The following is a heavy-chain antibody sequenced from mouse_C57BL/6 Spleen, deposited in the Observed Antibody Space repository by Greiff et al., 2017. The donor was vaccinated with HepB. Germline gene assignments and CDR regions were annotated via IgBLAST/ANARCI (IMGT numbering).Heavy chain of an antibody. D-gene: IGHD4-1*01. J-gene: IGHJ2*01. CDR2: IDPSDSET. V-gene: IGHV1-52*01. Sequence: VQLQQPGAELVRPGSSVKLSCKASGYTFTSYWMHWVKQRPIQGLEWIGNIDPSDSETHYNQKFKDKATLTVDKSSSKAYMQLSSLTSEDSAVYYCARLDWDEGVDYWGQGTTLTVSS. CDR3: ARLDWDEGVDY. CDR1: GYTFTSYW.